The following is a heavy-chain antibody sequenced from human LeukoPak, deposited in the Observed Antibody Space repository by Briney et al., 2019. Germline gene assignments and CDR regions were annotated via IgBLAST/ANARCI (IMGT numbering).Heavy chain of an antibody. CDR1: GFTVSSNS. CDR3: ASLHIVVVSNWFDP. J-gene: IGHJ5*02. D-gene: IGHD2-21*01. Sequence: GGSLRLSCTVSGFTVSSNSMSWVRQAPGKGLEWVSFIYSDNTHYSDSVKGRFTISRDNSKNTLYLQMNSLRAEDTAVYYCASLHIVVVSNWFDPWGQGTLVTVSS. CDR2: IYSDNT. V-gene: IGHV3-53*01.